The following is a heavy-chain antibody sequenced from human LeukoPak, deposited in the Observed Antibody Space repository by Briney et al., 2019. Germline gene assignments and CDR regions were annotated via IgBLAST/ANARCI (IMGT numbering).Heavy chain of an antibody. D-gene: IGHD2-2*01. Sequence: GGSLRLSCADSGFTFDDYAMHWVRQAPGKGLEWVSGISWNSGSIGYADSVKGRFTISRDNAKNSLFLQMNSLRAEDMALYYCAKDECSRSSCSIDYWGQGTLVTVSS. CDR1: GFTFDDYA. CDR2: ISWNSGSI. V-gene: IGHV3-9*03. J-gene: IGHJ4*02. CDR3: AKDECSRSSCSIDY.